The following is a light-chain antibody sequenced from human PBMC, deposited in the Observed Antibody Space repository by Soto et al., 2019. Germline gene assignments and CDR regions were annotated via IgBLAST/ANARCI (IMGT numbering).Light chain of an antibody. CDR3: QHYNTYSWT. CDR2: DVS. Sequence: DIQMTQSPTTLSASVGDRVTITCRASQTISNWLAWYQQKPGKAPKLLIYDVSSLESGVPSRFRGSGSGTEFTLTISSLQPDDFATYYCQHYNTYSWTFGQGTKVDIK. CDR1: QTISNW. V-gene: IGKV1-5*01. J-gene: IGKJ1*01.